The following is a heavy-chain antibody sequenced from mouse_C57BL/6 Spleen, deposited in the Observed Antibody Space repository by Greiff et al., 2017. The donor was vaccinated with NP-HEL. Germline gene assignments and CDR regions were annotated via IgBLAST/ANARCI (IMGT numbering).Heavy chain of an antibody. Sequence: VQLQQSGPGLVAPSQSLSITCTVSGFSLTSYGVHWVRQPPGKGLEWLVVIWSDGSTTYNSALKSRLSISKDNSKSQVFLKMNSLQTDDTAMYYCARVADYYGSSYRSAMDYWGQGTSVTVSS. CDR1: GFSLTSYG. CDR2: IWSDGST. J-gene: IGHJ4*01. D-gene: IGHD1-1*01. CDR3: ARVADYYGSSYRSAMDY. V-gene: IGHV2-6*03.